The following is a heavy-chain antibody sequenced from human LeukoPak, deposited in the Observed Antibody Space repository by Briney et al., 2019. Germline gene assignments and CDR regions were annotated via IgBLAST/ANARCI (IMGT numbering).Heavy chain of an antibody. Sequence: GGSLRLSCAGSGFNFTGYWMHWVRQAPGKGLVWISRIYSDGRSLTYADSVKGRFTISRDNAKNMLYLQMNSLRAEDTAVHYCARGRGLGELAVASFDSWGQGTLVTVSS. D-gene: IGHD1-7*01. CDR3: ARGRGLGELAVASFDS. J-gene: IGHJ4*02. CDR1: GFNFTGYW. V-gene: IGHV3-74*03. CDR2: IYSDGRSL.